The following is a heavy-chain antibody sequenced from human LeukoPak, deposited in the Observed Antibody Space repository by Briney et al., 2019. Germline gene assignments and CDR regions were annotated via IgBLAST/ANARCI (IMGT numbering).Heavy chain of an antibody. CDR3: ARYDFNDYEFDY. D-gene: IGHD4-17*01. V-gene: IGHV3-30*04. Sequence: PGRSLRLSCAASGFTFSSYAMHWVRQAPGKGLEWVALISYDGNDKYYADSVKGRFTISRDNSKNTLYLQMNSLRAEDTAGYYCARYDFNDYEFDYWGQGTLVTVSS. CDR2: ISYDGNDK. CDR1: GFTFSSYA. J-gene: IGHJ4*02.